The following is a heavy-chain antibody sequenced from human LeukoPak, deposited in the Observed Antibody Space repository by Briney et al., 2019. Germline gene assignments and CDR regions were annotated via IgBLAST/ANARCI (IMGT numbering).Heavy chain of an antibody. J-gene: IGHJ4*02. CDR2: ISGSGGST. CDR1: GFTFSSYA. Sequence: GGSLRLSCAASGFTFSSYAMGWVRQAPGKGLEWVSAISGSGGSTYYADSVKGRFTISRDNSKNTLYLQMNSLRAEDTAVYYCARRRNLPSHFDYWGQGTLVTVSS. D-gene: IGHD1-14*01. CDR3: ARRRNLPSHFDY. V-gene: IGHV3-23*01.